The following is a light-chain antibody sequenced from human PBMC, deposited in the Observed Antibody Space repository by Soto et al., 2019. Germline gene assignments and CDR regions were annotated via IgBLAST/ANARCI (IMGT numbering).Light chain of an antibody. CDR1: SSNIGRNS. CDR2: STN. CDR3: AAWDDSLKV. J-gene: IGLJ2*01. V-gene: IGLV1-44*01. Sequence: QAVVTQPPSASGTPGQRVTISCSGSSSNIGRNSVNWYQQLPGTAPKLLIYSTNERPSGVPDRFSGSKSGTSASLAISGLQSEYEGDYYCAAWDDSLKVFGGGPQLTVL.